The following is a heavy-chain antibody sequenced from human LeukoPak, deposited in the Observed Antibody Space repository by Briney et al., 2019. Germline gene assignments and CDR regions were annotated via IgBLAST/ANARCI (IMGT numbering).Heavy chain of an antibody. V-gene: IGHV1-2*02. Sequence: GASVKVSCKASGYTFTGYYMHWVRQAPGQGLEWMGWINPNSGGTNYAQKFQGRVTITRDTSISTAYMELSRLRSDATAVYYCARTVTWELIQSWFDPWGQGTLVTVSS. CDR1: GYTFTGYY. CDR2: INPNSGGT. J-gene: IGHJ5*02. CDR3: ARTVTWELIQSWFDP. D-gene: IGHD1-26*01.